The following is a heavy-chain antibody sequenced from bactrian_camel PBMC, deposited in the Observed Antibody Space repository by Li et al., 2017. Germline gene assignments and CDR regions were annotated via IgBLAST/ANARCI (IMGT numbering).Heavy chain of an antibody. CDR2: IDSDGSP. Sequence: HVQLVESGGGSVQAGGSLRLSCAASGYVGRHNICLGWFRQTPGKAREWIAAIDSDGSPSYADSVKGRFTISKDKAKDTVYLQMDSLKPEDTRMYSCKTDPQPQKSPNRGPRSPSP. D-gene: IGHD5*01. CDR1: GYVGRHNIC. V-gene: IGHV3S53*01. J-gene: IGHJ4*01.